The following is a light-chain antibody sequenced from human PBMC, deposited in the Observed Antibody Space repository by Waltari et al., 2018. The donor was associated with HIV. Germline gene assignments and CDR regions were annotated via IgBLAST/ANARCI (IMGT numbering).Light chain of an antibody. CDR3: AAWDDSLSGWV. CDR1: SPNTGSNY. Sequence: QSVLTQPPSASGTPGQRVTISCSGSSPNTGSNYVYWNQQLPGPAPKLLTYRNKQRPSGVPDRFSGSKSGTSASLAISGLRSEDEADYYCAAWDDSLSGWVFGGGTKLTVL. CDR2: RNK. V-gene: IGLV1-47*01. J-gene: IGLJ3*02.